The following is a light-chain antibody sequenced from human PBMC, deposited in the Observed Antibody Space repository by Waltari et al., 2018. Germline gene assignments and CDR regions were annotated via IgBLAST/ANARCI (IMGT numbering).Light chain of an antibody. CDR1: SSDIGGYKY. CDR2: DVD. Sequence: QSALTQPRSVSGSPGQSVTLSCTGTSSDIGGYKYVSWYQQHPGKAPKLVIYDVDQRPSGVPVRFSGSKAGNTASLTISGLQTDDEADYYCCSYAGRYTSVFGGGTRVTVL. CDR3: CSYAGRYTSV. J-gene: IGLJ2*01. V-gene: IGLV2-11*01.